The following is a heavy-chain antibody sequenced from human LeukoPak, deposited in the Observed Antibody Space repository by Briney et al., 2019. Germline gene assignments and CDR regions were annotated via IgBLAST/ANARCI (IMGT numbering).Heavy chain of an antibody. D-gene: IGHD1-1*01. CDR1: GFTFSSYA. CDR2: IIGSGGST. Sequence: GGSLRLSCAASGFTFSSYAMSWLRQAPGKGLEWVSAIIGSGGSTYYADSVKGRLTISRDNSKTTLYLQMNSLRAEDTAVYYCAKGLGYSRGDYYDYWGQGTLVTVSS. CDR3: AKGLGYSRGDYYDY. J-gene: IGHJ4*02. V-gene: IGHV3-23*01.